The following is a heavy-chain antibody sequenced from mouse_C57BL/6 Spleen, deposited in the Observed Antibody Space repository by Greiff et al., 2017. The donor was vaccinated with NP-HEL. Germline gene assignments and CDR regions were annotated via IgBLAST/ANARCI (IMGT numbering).Heavy chain of an antibody. Sequence: QVQLQQSGPGLVQPSQSLSIPCPVSGFSLTSYGVHWVRQSPGKGLEWLGVIWRGGSTDYNAAFMSRLSITKDNSKSQVFFKMNSLQADDTAIYYCAKNPSGTRYFDVWGTGTTVTVSS. J-gene: IGHJ1*03. D-gene: IGHD3-1*01. CDR3: AKNPSGTRYFDV. V-gene: IGHV2-5*01. CDR1: GFSLTSYG. CDR2: IWRGGST.